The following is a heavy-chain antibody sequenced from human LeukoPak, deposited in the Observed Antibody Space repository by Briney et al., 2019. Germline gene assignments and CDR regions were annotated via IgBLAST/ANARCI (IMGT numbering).Heavy chain of an antibody. CDR3: TTNWVGELSYFDY. CDR1: GFTLSSYG. CDR2: ISYDGSNK. D-gene: IGHD3-10*01. V-gene: IGHV3-30*03. J-gene: IGHJ4*02. Sequence: PGRSLRLSCAASGFTLSSYGMHWDRQAPGKGLEWVAVISYDGSNKYYADSVKGRFTISRDNSKNTLYLQMNSLKTEDTAVYYCTTNWVGELSYFDYWGQGTLVTVSS.